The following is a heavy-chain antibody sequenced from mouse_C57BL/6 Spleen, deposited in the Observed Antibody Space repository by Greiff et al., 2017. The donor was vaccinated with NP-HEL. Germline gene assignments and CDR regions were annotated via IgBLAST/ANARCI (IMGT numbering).Heavy chain of an antibody. CDR1: GFTFSDYY. Sequence: EVRLVESGGGLVQPGGSLKLSCAASGFTFSDYYMYWVRQTPEKRLEWVAYISNGGGSTYYPDTVKGRFTISRDNAKNTLYLQMSRLKSEDTAMYYCARLGDYAWFAYWGQGTLVTVSA. D-gene: IGHD2-4*01. CDR3: ARLGDYAWFAY. J-gene: IGHJ3*01. V-gene: IGHV5-12*01. CDR2: ISNGGGST.